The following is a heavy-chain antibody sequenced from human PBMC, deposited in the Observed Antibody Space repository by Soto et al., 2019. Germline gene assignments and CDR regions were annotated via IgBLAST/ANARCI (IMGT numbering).Heavy chain of an antibody. D-gene: IGHD3-10*01. Sequence: SETLSITRAVSGGSISSYYWSWIRQPAGKGLEWIGRIYTSGSTNYNPSLKSRVTMSVDTSKNQFSLKLSSVTAADTAVYYCARDWGYYGSGSSTYHYYAMHVCDPGPTVTVSS. CDR1: GGSISSYY. J-gene: IGHJ6*02. CDR2: IYTSGST. V-gene: IGHV4-4*07. CDR3: ARDWGYYGSGSSTYHYYAMHV.